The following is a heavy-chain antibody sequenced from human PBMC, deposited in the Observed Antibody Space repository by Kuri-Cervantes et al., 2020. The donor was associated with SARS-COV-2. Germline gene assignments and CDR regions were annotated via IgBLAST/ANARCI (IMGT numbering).Heavy chain of an antibody. D-gene: IGHD2-21*01. CDR2: ISSSSSYI. Sequence: GGSLRLSCAASGFTFSSYAMSWVRQAPGKGLEWVSSISSSSSYIYYADSVKGRFTISRDNAKNSLYLQMNSLRAEDTAVYYCARDLWGDSYYYYGMDVWGQGTTVTVSS. CDR1: GFTFSSYA. V-gene: IGHV3-21*01. CDR3: ARDLWGDSYYYYGMDV. J-gene: IGHJ6*02.